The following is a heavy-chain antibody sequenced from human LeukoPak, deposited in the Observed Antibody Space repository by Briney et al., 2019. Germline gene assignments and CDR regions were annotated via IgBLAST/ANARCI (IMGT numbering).Heavy chain of an antibody. CDR1: GFIISSYW. Sequence: GGSLRLSCAASGFIISSYWMSWVRQAPGKGLEWVANIKQDGSEKYYVDSVKGRFTISRDNAKNSLYLQMNSLRAEDTAVYYCARGPFTSISKYFDYWGQGTLVTVSS. V-gene: IGHV3-7*01. CDR3: ARGPFTSISKYFDY. J-gene: IGHJ4*02. CDR2: IKQDGSEK. D-gene: IGHD2-2*01.